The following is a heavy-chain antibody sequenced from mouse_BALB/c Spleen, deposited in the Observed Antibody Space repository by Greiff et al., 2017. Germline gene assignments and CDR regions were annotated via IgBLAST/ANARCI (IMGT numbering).Heavy chain of an antibody. J-gene: IGHJ4*01. D-gene: IGHD2-3*01. CDR2: ISSGGGST. V-gene: IGHV5-12-1*01. Sequence: EVQLQESGGGLVKPGGSLKLSCAASGFAFSSYDMSWVRQTPEKRLEWVAYISSGGGSTYYPDTVKGRFTISRDNAKNTLYLQMSSLKSEDTAMYYCARQDGYYAMDYWGQGTSVTVSS. CDR1: GFAFSSYD. CDR3: ARQDGYYAMDY.